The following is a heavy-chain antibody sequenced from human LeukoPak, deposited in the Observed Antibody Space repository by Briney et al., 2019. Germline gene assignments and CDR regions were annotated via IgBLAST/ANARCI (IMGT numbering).Heavy chain of an antibody. CDR1: GGSINNGIYY. Sequence: SETLSLTCTVSGGSINNGIYYWSWIRQPAGSGLEWIGHIHTSGSTNYNPSLKSRVTISVDASKNQFSLKLSSVTAADTAVYYCAKEDYYYYYMDVWGKGTTVTVSS. CDR3: AKEDYYYYYMDV. J-gene: IGHJ6*03. V-gene: IGHV4-61*09. CDR2: IHTSGST.